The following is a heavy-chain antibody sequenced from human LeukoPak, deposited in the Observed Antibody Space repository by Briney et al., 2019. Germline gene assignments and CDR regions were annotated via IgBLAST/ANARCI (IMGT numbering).Heavy chain of an antibody. J-gene: IGHJ4*02. V-gene: IGHV3-21*01. Sequence: NPGGSLRLSRAASGFTFSSYSMNGVPQAPRKRLEWVSSISSSSSYIYYADSVKGRFTISRDNAKTSLYLQMNSLRAEDTAVYYCARDGYGFGDYDSYFDYWGQGTLVTVSS. CDR1: GFTFSSYS. CDR3: ARDGYGFGDYDSYFDY. CDR2: ISSSSSYI. D-gene: IGHD4-17*01.